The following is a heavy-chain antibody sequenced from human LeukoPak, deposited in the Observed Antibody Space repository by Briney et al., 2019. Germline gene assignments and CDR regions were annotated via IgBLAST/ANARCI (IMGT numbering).Heavy chain of an antibody. D-gene: IGHD3-9*01. CDR1: GYTFTGYY. V-gene: IGHV1-69*05. CDR2: IIPIFGTA. CDR3: ARSTYYDILTGYYYYYYMDV. Sequence: SVKVSCKASGYTFTGYYMHWVRQAPGQGLEWMGGIIPIFGTANYAQKFQGRVTITTDESTSTAYMELSSLRSEDTAVYYCARSTYYDILTGYYYYYYMDVWGKGTTVTVSS. J-gene: IGHJ6*03.